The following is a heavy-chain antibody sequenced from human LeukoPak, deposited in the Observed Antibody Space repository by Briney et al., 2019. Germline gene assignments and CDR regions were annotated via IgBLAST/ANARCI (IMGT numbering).Heavy chain of an antibody. Sequence: GGSLRLSCAASGFTFGSYSMNWVRQAPGKGLEWVSSISSSSSYIYYADSVKGRFTISRDNAKNSLYLQMNSLRAEDTAVYYCAREIIVVVPAAAARPFDYWGQGTLVTVSS. CDR3: AREIIVVVPAAAARPFDY. D-gene: IGHD2-2*01. CDR2: ISSSSSYI. CDR1: GFTFGSYS. V-gene: IGHV3-21*01. J-gene: IGHJ4*02.